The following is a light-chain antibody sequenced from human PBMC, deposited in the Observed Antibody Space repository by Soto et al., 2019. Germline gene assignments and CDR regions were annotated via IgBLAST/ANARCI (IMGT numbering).Light chain of an antibody. V-gene: IGLV2-14*01. CDR1: NRDVGLYDY. CDR3: SSYTSDSSYV. Sequence: SSPTQPPSVSWSPGPAITISCPRTNRDVGLYDYVSWYQQHPGKAPQLMIYAVSNRPSGVSNRFSASKSGNTASLFISGLQAEDEADYYCSSYTSDSSYVFGSGTKVTVL. J-gene: IGLJ1*01. CDR2: AVS.